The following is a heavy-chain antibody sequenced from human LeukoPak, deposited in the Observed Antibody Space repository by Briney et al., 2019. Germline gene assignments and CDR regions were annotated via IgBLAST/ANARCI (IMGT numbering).Heavy chain of an antibody. J-gene: IGHJ6*03. CDR3: ARGYDFWSGYHMDV. CDR1: GGSISSYY. CDR2: IYYSGST. Sequence: SETLSLTCTVSGGSISSYYWSWIRQPPGKGLEWIGYIYYSGSTNYNPSLKSRVTISVDTSKNQFSLKLSSVTAADTAVYYCARGYDFWSGYHMDVWGKGTTVIVSS. D-gene: IGHD3-3*01. V-gene: IGHV4-59*01.